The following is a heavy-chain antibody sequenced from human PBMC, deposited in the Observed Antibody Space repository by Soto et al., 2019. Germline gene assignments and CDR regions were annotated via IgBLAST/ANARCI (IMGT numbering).Heavy chain of an antibody. D-gene: IGHD5-18*01. CDR3: TRAGHSYGSY. V-gene: IGHV3-53*01. CDR1: GFTVSSSF. Sequence: EVQLVESGGGLIQPGGSLRLSCAASGFTVSSSFMSWVRQAPGKGLEWVSLLYSGGSAYYADSVKGRFSISRDNSKNVLFLQMNSRRVEDTAIYYCTRAGHSYGSYWGQGTLVNVTS. J-gene: IGHJ4*02. CDR2: LYSGGSA.